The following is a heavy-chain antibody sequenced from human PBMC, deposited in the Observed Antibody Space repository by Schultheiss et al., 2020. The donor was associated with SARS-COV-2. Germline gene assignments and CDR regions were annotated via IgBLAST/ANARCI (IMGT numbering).Heavy chain of an antibody. J-gene: IGHJ5*02. D-gene: IGHD1-1*01. Sequence: SETLSLTCTVSGGSISSYYWSWIRQPPGKGLEWIGYIYYSGSTYYNPSLKSRVTISVDTSKNQFSLKLSSVTAADTAVYYCARGQNPGTNWFDPWGQGTLVTVSS. V-gene: IGHV4-59*06. CDR1: GGSISSYY. CDR3: ARGQNPGTNWFDP. CDR2: IYYSGST.